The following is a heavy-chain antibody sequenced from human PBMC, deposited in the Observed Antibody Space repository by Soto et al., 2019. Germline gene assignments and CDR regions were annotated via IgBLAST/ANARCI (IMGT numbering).Heavy chain of an antibody. D-gene: IGHD3-9*01. CDR3: AKTESFNGYYNAFDC. Sequence: GGSLRLSCAASGFSFGGYAVTWVRQAPGKGLEWVSAISGGGGSTYYADSVKGRFTVSRDNSKNTVYLQMNSLRAGDTALYYCAKTESFNGYYNAFDCWGQGTRVTVSS. CDR1: GFSFGGYA. J-gene: IGHJ4*02. V-gene: IGHV3-23*01. CDR2: ISGGGGST.